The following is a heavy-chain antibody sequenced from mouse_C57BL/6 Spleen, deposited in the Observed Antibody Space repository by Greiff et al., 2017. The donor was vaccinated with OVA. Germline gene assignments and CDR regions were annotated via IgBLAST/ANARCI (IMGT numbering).Heavy chain of an antibody. D-gene: IGHD4-1*01. CDR1: GYTFTSYW. CDR3: TRERLGTDYYAMDY. CDR2: IYPGNSDT. J-gene: IGHJ4*01. V-gene: IGHV1-5*01. Sequence: VQLQQSGTVLARPGASVKMSCKTSGYTFTSYWMHWVKQRPGQGLEWIGAIYPGNSDTSYNQKFKGKAKLTAVTSASTAYMELSSLTNEDSAVYYCTRERLGTDYYAMDYWGQGTSVTVSS.